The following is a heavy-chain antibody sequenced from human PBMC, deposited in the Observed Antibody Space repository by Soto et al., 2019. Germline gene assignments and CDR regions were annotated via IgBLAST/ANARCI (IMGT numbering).Heavy chain of an antibody. J-gene: IGHJ4*02. Sequence: GGSLRLSCAASGFTFSSYWMSWVRQAPGKGLEWVANIKQDGSEKYYVDSVKGRFTISRDNAKNSLYLQMNSLRAEDTAVYYCAGRGIAARFPKGPAPPPPDYWGQGTLVTVSS. CDR1: GFTFSSYW. CDR2: IKQDGSEK. V-gene: IGHV3-7*01. D-gene: IGHD6-13*01. CDR3: AGRGIAARFPKGPAPPPPDY.